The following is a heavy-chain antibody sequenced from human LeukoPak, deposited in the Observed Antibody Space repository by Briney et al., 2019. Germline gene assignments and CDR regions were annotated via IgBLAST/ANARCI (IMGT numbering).Heavy chain of an antibody. CDR3: ARTTVTTLLIDY. V-gene: IGHV3-33*01. Sequence: GGSLRLSCAASGFTFSSYGMHWVRQAPGKGLEWVAVIWYDGSNKYYADSVKGRFTISRDNSKNTLYLQMNSLRAEDTAVYYCARTTVTTLLIDYWGQGTLVTVSS. D-gene: IGHD4-17*01. CDR1: GFTFSSYG. CDR2: IWYDGSNK. J-gene: IGHJ4*02.